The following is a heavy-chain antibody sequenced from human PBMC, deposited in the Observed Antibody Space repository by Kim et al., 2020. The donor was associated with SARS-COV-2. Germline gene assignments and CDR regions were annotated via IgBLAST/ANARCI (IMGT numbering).Heavy chain of an antibody. D-gene: IGHD3-10*01. V-gene: IGHV4-59*08. CDR3: ARLSYGSGSRGWFDP. Sequence: SETLSLTCTVSGGSISSYYWSWIRQPPGKGLEWIGYIYYSGSTNYNPSLKSRVTISVDTSKNQFSLKLSSVTAADTAVYYCARLSYGSGSRGWFDPWGQGTLVTVSS. J-gene: IGHJ5*02. CDR2: IYYSGST. CDR1: GGSISSYY.